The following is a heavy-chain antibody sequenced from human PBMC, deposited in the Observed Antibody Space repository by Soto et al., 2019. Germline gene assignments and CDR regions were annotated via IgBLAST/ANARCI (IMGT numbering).Heavy chain of an antibody. J-gene: IGHJ3*02. D-gene: IGHD5-12*01. Sequence: GGSLRLSCAASGFTFSSYGMHWVRQAPGKGLEWVAVISYDGSNKYYADSVKGRFTISRDNSKNTLYLQMNSLRGEDTAVYYCAKDNGSGCDWLRVGDASDIWGKGTMVTVSS. CDR1: GFTFSSYG. CDR3: AKDNGSGCDWLRVGDASDI. CDR2: ISYDGSNK. V-gene: IGHV3-30*18.